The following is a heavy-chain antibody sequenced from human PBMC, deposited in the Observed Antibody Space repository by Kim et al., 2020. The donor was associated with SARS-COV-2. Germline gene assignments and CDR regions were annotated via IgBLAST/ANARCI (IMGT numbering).Heavy chain of an antibody. Sequence: GGSLRLSCKASGFTFMSHAMSWVRQAPGKGLEWVSGISGSGRGTYYADSVKGRFTISRDNDKSIVFLQMSSLRAEDAAVYYCVKEVGEHTYRFRVNHWGQ. V-gene: IGHV3-23*01. CDR1: GFTFMSHA. D-gene: IGHD1-26*01. CDR3: VKEVGEHTYRFRVNH. J-gene: IGHJ1*01. CDR2: ISGSGRGT.